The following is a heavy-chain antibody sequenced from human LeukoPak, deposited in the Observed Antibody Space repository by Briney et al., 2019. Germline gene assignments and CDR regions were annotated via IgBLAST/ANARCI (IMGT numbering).Heavy chain of an antibody. CDR3: ARGGAARPDY. J-gene: IGHJ4*02. CDR1: GFTFSSYW. D-gene: IGHD6-6*01. CDR2: IKQDGSEK. Sequence: GGSLRLSCAASGFTFSSYWMSWVRQAPGKGLEWVANIKQDGSEKYYVDSVRGRFTISRDNAKSSLYLQMNSLRAEDTAVYYCARGGAARPDYWGQGTLVTVFS. V-gene: IGHV3-7*01.